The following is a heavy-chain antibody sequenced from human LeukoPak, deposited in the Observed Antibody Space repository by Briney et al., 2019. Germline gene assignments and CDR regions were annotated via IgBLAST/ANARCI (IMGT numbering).Heavy chain of an antibody. J-gene: IGHJ6*02. CDR2: ISSSSSYI. Sequence: GGSLRLSCAASGFTFSSYSMNWVRQAPGKGLEWVSSISSSSSYIYYADSVKGRFTISRDNAKNSLYLQMNSLRAEDTAVYYCASGPPYYCSSTSYYPYYYYYYGMDVWGQGTTVTVSS. D-gene: IGHD2-2*01. V-gene: IGHV3-21*01. CDR3: ASGPPYYCSSTSYYPYYYYYYGMDV. CDR1: GFTFSSYS.